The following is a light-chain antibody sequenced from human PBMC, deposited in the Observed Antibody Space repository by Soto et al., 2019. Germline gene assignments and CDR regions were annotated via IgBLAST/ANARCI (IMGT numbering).Light chain of an antibody. V-gene: IGKV3-11*01. Sequence: EIVLTQSPATLSLSPGERATLSCRASQSVSSYLAWYQQKPGQAPRPLTYDASNRATGIPARFSGSGSVTHFTLTVSSVEPDDFAVYYCQQRGNWLFTVGPATKVVIK. J-gene: IGKJ3*01. CDR3: QQRGNWLFT. CDR2: DAS. CDR1: QSVSSY.